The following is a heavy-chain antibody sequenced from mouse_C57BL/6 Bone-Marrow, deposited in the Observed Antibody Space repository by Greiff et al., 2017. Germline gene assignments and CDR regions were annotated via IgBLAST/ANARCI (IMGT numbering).Heavy chain of an antibody. CDR2: IYPGDGDT. V-gene: IGHV1-82*01. CDR1: GYAFSSSW. CDR3: AGRDWDHLDY. Sequence: VQLQQSGPELVKPGASVKISCKASGYAFSSSWMNWVKQRPGKGLEWIGRIYPGDGDTNYNGKFKGKATLTADKSSSTAYMQLSSLTSEDSAVYFCAGRDWDHLDYWGQGTTLTVSS. J-gene: IGHJ2*01. D-gene: IGHD4-1*01.